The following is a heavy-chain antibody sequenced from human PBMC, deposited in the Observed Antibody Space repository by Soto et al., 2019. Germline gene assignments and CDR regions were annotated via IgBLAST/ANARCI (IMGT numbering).Heavy chain of an antibody. Sequence: ASVKVSCKTSGYPFPSFEVHWIRQAPGQRPEWMGGISNAGSGNTKYSQKFQDRLTITGDKRATTVYMALSSLTSEDTATYYCARESNHYQDFFQDWGQGTQVTVSS. V-gene: IGHV1-3*01. CDR2: ISNAGSGNT. D-gene: IGHD2-2*01. CDR3: ARESNHYQDFFQD. J-gene: IGHJ4*02. CDR1: GYPFPSFE.